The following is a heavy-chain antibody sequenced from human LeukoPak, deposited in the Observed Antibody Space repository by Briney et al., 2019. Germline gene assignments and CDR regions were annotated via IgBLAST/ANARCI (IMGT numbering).Heavy chain of an antibody. CDR3: ARMRFAESGWSHDAFDI. CDR1: GYTFTSYG. CDR2: ISAYNANT. V-gene: IGHV1-18*01. D-gene: IGHD6-19*01. Sequence: ASVKVSCKASGYTFTSYGISWVRQAPGQGLEWMGWISAYNANTNYAQKLQGRLTMTTDTSTSTAYMELRSLRSDDTAVYYCARMRFAESGWSHDAFDIWGQGTMVTVSS. J-gene: IGHJ3*02.